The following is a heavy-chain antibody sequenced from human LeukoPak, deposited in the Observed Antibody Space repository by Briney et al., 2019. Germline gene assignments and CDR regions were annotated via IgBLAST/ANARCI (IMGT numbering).Heavy chain of an antibody. CDR1: GFTFSSYA. Sequence: PGGSLRLSCAASGFTFSSYAMHWVRQAPGKGLEYVSAISSNGGSTYYASSVKGRFTISRDNSKNTLYLQMGSLRAEDMAVYYCARVQPLPDFRSGSYFGDIWGQGTMVTVSS. J-gene: IGHJ3*02. CDR2: ISSNGGST. CDR3: ARVQPLPDFRSGSYFGDI. D-gene: IGHD1-26*01. V-gene: IGHV3-64*01.